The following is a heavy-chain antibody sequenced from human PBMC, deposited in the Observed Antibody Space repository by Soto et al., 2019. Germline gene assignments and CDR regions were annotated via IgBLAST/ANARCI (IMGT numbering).Heavy chain of an antibody. CDR2: IYYSGST. V-gene: IGHV4-39*01. CDR3: ARLMWRVIAVAGTFDY. Sequence: SETLSLTCTVSGGSISSSSYYWGWIRQPPGKGLEWIGSIYYSGSTYYNPSLKSRVTISVDTSKNQFSLKLSSVTAADTAVYYCARLMWRVIAVAGTFDYWGQGTLVTVSS. CDR1: GGSISSSSYY. D-gene: IGHD6-19*01. J-gene: IGHJ4*02.